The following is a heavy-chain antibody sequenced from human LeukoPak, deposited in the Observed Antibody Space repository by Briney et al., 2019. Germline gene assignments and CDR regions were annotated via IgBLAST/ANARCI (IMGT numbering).Heavy chain of an antibody. CDR2: ISGSGGST. CDR3: AKVMPPGRIRFYSYYMDV. J-gene: IGHJ6*03. Sequence: GGSLRLSCATSGFTFSSYAMSWVRQAPGKGLEWVSAISGSGGSTYYADSVKGRFTISRDNSKNTLSLQMNGLRVEDTAVYYCAKVMPPGRIRFYSYYMDVWGKGTTVTVS. V-gene: IGHV3-23*01. CDR1: GFTFSSYA. D-gene: IGHD2-15*01.